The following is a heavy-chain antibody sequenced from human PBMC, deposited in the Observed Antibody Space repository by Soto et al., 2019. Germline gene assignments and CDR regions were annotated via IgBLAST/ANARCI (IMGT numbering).Heavy chain of an antibody. CDR2: IIPILGIA. V-gene: IGHV1-69*02. CDR3: ARGVRPPPGTTRGWLDP. D-gene: IGHD4-17*01. Sequence: QVQLVQSGAEVKKPGSSVKVSCKASGGTFSSYTISWVRQAPGQGLEWMGRIIPILGIANYAQKFQGRVTITADKSTSTAYMELSSLRSEAKAVYYCARGVRPPPGTTRGWLDPWGQGTLVTVSS. CDR1: GGTFSSYT. J-gene: IGHJ5*02.